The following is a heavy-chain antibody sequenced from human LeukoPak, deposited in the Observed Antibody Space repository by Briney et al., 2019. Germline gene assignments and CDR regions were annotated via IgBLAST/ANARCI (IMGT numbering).Heavy chain of an antibody. D-gene: IGHD3-10*01. J-gene: IGHJ5*02. Sequence: ASVKVSCKASGYTFTSYYMHWVRQAPGQGLEWMGIINPSGGSTSYAQKFQGRVTKTRDTSTSTVYMELSSLRSEDTAVYYCARDGGYYGSGSYPDPWGQGTLVTVSS. CDR3: ARDGGYYGSGSYPDP. CDR2: INPSGGST. V-gene: IGHV1-46*01. CDR1: GYTFTSYY.